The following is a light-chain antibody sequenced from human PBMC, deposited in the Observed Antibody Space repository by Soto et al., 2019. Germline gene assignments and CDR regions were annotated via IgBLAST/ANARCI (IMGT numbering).Light chain of an antibody. J-gene: IGLJ2*01. CDR2: SDN. CDR3: AAWDVSLVV. CDR1: SSNIGTNT. Sequence: QAVVTQPPSASGTPGQRVTISCSGSSSNIGTNTVIWYQQLPGAAPKLLIYSDNQRPSGVPDRFAGSKSGTSASLAISGLQSEDEADYYCAAWDVSLVVFGGGTKLTV. V-gene: IGLV1-44*01.